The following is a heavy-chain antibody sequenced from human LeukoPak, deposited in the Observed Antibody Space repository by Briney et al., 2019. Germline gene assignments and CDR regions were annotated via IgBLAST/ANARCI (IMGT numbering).Heavy chain of an antibody. D-gene: IGHD6-13*01. J-gene: IGHJ4*02. CDR2: ISSSDSYI. V-gene: IGHV3-21*01. CDR1: GFTFSSYN. CDR3: AKRGIAAAASFDY. Sequence: GGSLRLSCAASGFTFSSYNMNWVRQAPGKGLEWVSAISSSDSYIYYADSVKGRFTISRDNAKNSLYLQMNSLRAEDTAVYYCAKRGIAAAASFDYWGQGTLVTVSS.